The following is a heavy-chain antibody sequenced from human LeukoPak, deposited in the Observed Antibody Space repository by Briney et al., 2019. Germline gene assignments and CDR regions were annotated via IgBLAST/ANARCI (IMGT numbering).Heavy chain of an antibody. CDR2: IGSSGGGI. J-gene: IGHJ5*02. CDR1: GFTFSTYT. Sequence: PGGSLRLSCAASGFTFSTYTMYWVRHPPGKRLEWVSIIGSSGGGIHYADSVKGRFTISRDNSKNALYLQMSSLRAEDTAVYYCVKETHYYGSGSYYVAFDPWGQGTLVTVSS. V-gene: IGHV3-23*01. D-gene: IGHD3-10*01. CDR3: VKETHYYGSGSYYVAFDP.